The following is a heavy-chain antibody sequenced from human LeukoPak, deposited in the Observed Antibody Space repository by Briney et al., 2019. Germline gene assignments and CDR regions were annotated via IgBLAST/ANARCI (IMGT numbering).Heavy chain of an antibody. J-gene: IGHJ4*02. V-gene: IGHV3-43D*03. CDR2: INWDGSLV. CDR3: ARDMTAHSSAVSGVPGDY. Sequence: GGSLRLSCAASGFSFDDHAMHWVRQAPGKGLEWVSLINWDGSLVYYGDSVRGRFTISRDNSKNSLFLQMHSLRAEDSAFYYCARDMTAHSSAVSGVPGDYWGQGTLVTVSS. CDR1: GFSFDDHA. D-gene: IGHD2-21*02.